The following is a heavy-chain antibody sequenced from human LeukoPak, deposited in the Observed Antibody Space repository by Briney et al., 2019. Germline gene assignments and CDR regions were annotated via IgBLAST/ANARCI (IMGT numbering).Heavy chain of an antibody. CDR3: AKFGVL. V-gene: IGHV3-30*18. D-gene: IGHD2-8*01. CDR2: ISYDGSSK. Sequence: PGGSLRLSCAASGFTFSSYGMHWVRQAPGKGLEWVAVISYDGSSKYYADSVKGRFTISRDNSKNTLYLQMNSLRAEDTAVYYCAKFGVLWGQGTTVTVSS. J-gene: IGHJ6*02. CDR1: GFTFSSYG.